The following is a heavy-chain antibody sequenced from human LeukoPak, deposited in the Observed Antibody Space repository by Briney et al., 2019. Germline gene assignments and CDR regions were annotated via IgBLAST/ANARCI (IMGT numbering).Heavy chain of an antibody. CDR3: ARHVSTVTTFDY. Sequence: SETLSLTCTVSGGSISSYYWSWIRQPPGKGLEWIGYIYYRGSTDYNPSLKSRVTISVDTSKNQFSLKLSSVTAADTAVYYCARHVSTVTTFDYWGQGTLVTVSS. J-gene: IGHJ4*02. V-gene: IGHV4-59*01. CDR1: GGSISSYY. D-gene: IGHD4-17*01. CDR2: IYYRGST.